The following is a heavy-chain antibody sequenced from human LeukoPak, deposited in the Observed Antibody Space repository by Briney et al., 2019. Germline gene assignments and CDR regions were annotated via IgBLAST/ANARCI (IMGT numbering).Heavy chain of an antibody. Sequence: PGGSLRLSCAASGFTFNTYTMNWVRQAPGKGLEWVSTIGTGLDTHYADSVKGRFTISRDNSKNTLFLQMNGLRAEDTAVYYCAKYGLVGATRWFDPWGQGTLVTVSS. CDR2: IGTGLDT. CDR1: GFTFNTYT. D-gene: IGHD1-26*01. V-gene: IGHV3-23*01. CDR3: AKYGLVGATRWFDP. J-gene: IGHJ5*02.